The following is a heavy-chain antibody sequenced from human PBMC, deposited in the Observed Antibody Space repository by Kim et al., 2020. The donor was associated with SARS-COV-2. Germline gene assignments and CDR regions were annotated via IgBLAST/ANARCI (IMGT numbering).Heavy chain of an antibody. CDR3: ASLDYDPCSY. CDR2: INHSGST. D-gene: IGHD3-22*01. Sequence: SETLSLTCAVYGGSFSGYYWSWIRQPPGKGLEWIGEINHSGSTNYNPSLKSRVTISVDTSKNQFSLKLSSVTAADTAVYYCASLDYDPCSYWGQGTLVTV. V-gene: IGHV4-34*01. J-gene: IGHJ4*02. CDR1: GGSFSGYY.